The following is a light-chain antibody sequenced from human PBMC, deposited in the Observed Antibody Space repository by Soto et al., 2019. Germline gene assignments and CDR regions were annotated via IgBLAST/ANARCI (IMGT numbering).Light chain of an antibody. CDR2: DVS. V-gene: IGLV2-14*03. CDR1: SSDVGGYNY. CDR3: TSYTSSSTLV. Sequence: QSALTQPASVSGSPGQSITISCTGTSSDVGGYNYVSWYQQYPGKAPKLMIYDVSKRPSGVSNRFSGSKSGNTASLTISGLQDEDEADYYCTSYTSSSTLVFGGGTKLTVL. J-gene: IGLJ2*01.